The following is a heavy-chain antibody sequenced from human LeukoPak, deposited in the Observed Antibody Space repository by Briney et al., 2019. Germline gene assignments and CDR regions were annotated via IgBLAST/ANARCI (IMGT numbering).Heavy chain of an antibody. Sequence: SETLSLTCTVSGGSISSYYWSWIRQPPGKGLEWIGYIYYSGSTNYNPSLKSRVTISVDTSKNQFSLKLSSVTAADTAVYYCARWGTMVRGVIRRYNWFDPWGQGTLVTVSS. CDR3: ARWGTMVRGVIRRYNWFDP. CDR2: IYYSGST. D-gene: IGHD3-10*01. CDR1: GGSISSYY. J-gene: IGHJ5*02. V-gene: IGHV4-59*01.